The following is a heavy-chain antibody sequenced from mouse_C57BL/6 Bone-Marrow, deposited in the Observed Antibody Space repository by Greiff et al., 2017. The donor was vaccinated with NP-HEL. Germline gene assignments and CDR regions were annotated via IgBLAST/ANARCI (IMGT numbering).Heavy chain of an antibody. D-gene: IGHD1-1*01. CDR3: ARQGGSSAGDYFDY. V-gene: IGHV5-12*01. Sequence: DVKLVESGGGLVQPGGSLKLSCAASGFTFSDYYMYWVRQTPEKRLEWVAYISNGGGSTYYPDTVKGRFTISRDNAKNTLYLQMSRLKSEDTAMYYCARQGGSSAGDYFDYWGQGTTLTVSS. CDR2: ISNGGGST. J-gene: IGHJ2*01. CDR1: GFTFSDYY.